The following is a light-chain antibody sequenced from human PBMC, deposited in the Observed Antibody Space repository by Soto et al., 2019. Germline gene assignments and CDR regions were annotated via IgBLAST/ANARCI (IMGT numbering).Light chain of an antibody. CDR3: SSFTRISTYV. J-gene: IGLJ1*01. CDR2: EVN. Sequence: QSALTQPASVSGSPGQSITIASTGTSSDVGAYNFVSWYQQYPGKAPKVMIYEVNNRPSGVSNRFSGSKSGNTASLSISGLQAEDEADYYCSSFTRISTYVFGSGTKLTVL. V-gene: IGLV2-14*01. CDR1: SSDVGAYNF.